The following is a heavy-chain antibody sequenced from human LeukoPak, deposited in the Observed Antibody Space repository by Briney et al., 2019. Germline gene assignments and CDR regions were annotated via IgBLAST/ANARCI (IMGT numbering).Heavy chain of an antibody. V-gene: IGHV3-20*04. Sequence: GGSLRLSCAASGFYFDDYGMSWVRQAPGKGLEWVSGINWNGGSTNYADSVKGRFTISRDNAKNSLYLQMDSLRVEDTAEYYCARDPYSGNYGAYYYYYMDVWGKGTTVTVSS. CDR2: INWNGGST. J-gene: IGHJ6*03. CDR1: GFYFDDYG. D-gene: IGHD1-26*01. CDR3: ARDPYSGNYGAYYYYYMDV.